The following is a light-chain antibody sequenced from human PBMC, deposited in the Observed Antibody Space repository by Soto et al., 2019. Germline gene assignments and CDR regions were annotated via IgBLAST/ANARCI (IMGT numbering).Light chain of an antibody. CDR2: DAS. V-gene: IGKV3-11*01. CDR3: QHRSNWPPALS. Sequence: EVVVTQSPATLSLSPGDRATRSCRASQSVNNFLAWYQQKPSQTPRLLIYDASKMATVIPGRFSGSGSGTDFTLTISSLEPEDFAVYFCQHRSNWPPALSFGGGTKVEI. CDR1: QSVNNF. J-gene: IGKJ4*01.